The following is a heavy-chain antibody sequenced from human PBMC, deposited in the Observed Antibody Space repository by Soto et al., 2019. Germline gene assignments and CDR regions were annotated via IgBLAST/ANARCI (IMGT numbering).Heavy chain of an antibody. J-gene: IGHJ4*02. CDR3: ARNMAYSTSSGPGY. CDR1: GGSISSGSYS. Sequence: LTCAVSGGSISSGSYSWSWIRQPPGKGLEWIGSIYHSGSTYYNPSLKSRVHISVDKSKNQFSLNLTSVTAADTAVYYCARNMAYSTSSGPGYWGQGTLVTVSS. D-gene: IGHD6-6*01. V-gene: IGHV4-30-2*01. CDR2: IYHSGST.